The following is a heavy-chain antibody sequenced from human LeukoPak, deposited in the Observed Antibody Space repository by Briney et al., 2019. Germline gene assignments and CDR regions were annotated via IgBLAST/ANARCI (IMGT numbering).Heavy chain of an antibody. V-gene: IGHV3-21*01. J-gene: IGHJ3*02. Sequence: PGGSLRLSCAASGFTFSSYSMNWVRQAPGKGLEWVSSISSSSRYIYYADSVKGRFTISRDNAKNSLYLQMNSLRAEDTAVYYCAREGYSYGYDAFDIWGQGTMVTVSS. CDR3: AREGYSYGYDAFDI. CDR2: ISSSSRYI. CDR1: GFTFSSYS. D-gene: IGHD5-18*01.